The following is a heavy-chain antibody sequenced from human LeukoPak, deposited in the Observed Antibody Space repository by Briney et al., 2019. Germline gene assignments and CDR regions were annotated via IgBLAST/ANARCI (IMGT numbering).Heavy chain of an antibody. J-gene: IGHJ3*02. CDR2: IYYSGST. V-gene: IGHV4-59*01. Sequence: PSETLSLTCTVSGGSISSYYWSWIRQPPGKGLEWIGYIYYSGSTNYNPSLKSRVTISVDTSKNQFSLKLSSVTAADTAVYYCARDLAVAAPWYAFDIRGQGTMVTVSS. D-gene: IGHD6-19*01. CDR1: GGSISSYY. CDR3: ARDLAVAAPWYAFDI.